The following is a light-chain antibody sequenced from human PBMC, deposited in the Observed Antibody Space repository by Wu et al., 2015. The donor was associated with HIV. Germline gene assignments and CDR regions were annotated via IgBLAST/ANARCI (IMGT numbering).Light chain of an antibody. CDR1: ESVRSN. V-gene: IGKV3-15*01. CDR3: QQYGSSPTT. CDR2: DAS. Sequence: EILMTLSPATLSVSPGERATLSCRASESVRSNLAWYQQRPGQAPRLLIYDASTRATGIPARFSGSGSGTEFTLTISSLQSEDFAVYYCQQYGSSPTTFGRRDQGGNQT. J-gene: IGKJ1*01.